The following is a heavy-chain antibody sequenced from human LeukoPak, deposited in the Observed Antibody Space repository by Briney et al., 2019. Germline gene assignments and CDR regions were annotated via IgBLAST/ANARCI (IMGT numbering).Heavy chain of an antibody. CDR2: INHSGST. CDR3: ARAPMPNYYYYYMDV. J-gene: IGHJ6*03. CDR1: GGSFSGYY. Sequence: SETLSLTCAVYGGSFSGYYWSWIRQPPGKGLEWIGEINHSGSTNYNPSLKSRVTISVDTSKNQFSLKLSSVTAADTAVYYCARAPMPNYYYYYMDVWGKGTTVTVSS. V-gene: IGHV4-34*01. D-gene: IGHD2-2*01.